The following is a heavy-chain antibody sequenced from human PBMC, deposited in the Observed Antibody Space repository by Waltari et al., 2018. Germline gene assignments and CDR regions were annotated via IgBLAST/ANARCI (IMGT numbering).Heavy chain of an antibody. CDR1: GFTFSSYW. Sequence: EVQLVESGGGLVQPGGSLRLSCAASGFTFSSYWMHWVRQAPGKGLVWVSRISREGSSTNYADAVKGRFTISRDNAKNTLYLQMNSLRVDDTAVYYCARRSVGAAPYYFDYWGQGTLVTVSS. J-gene: IGHJ4*02. CDR2: ISREGSST. D-gene: IGHD1-26*01. V-gene: IGHV3-74*01. CDR3: ARRSVGAAPYYFDY.